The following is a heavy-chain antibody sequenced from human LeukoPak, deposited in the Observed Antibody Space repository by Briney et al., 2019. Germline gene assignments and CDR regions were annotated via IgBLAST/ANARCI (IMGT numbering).Heavy chain of an antibody. CDR3: ARQPGITGTTGWFDP. CDR1: GYTFTSYA. V-gene: IGHV1-3*01. D-gene: IGHD1-7*01. Sequence: ASVKVSCKASGYTFTSYAMHWVRQAPGQRLEWMGWINAGNGNTKYSQKLQGRVTITRDTSASTAYMELSSLRSEDTAVYYCARQPGITGTTGWFDPWGQGTLVTVSS. J-gene: IGHJ5*02. CDR2: INAGNGNT.